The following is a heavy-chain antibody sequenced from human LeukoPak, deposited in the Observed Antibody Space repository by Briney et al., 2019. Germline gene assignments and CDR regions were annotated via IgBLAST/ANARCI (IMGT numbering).Heavy chain of an antibody. CDR2: MNPNSGNT. J-gene: IGHJ6*03. D-gene: IGHD3-3*01. Sequence: ASVKVSCKASGCSFTSYDINWVRQATGHGLEWMGWMNPNSGNTGYAQKFQGRVTMTMNTSISTAYMELSSLRSEDTAVYYCARTNYDFWSGYYYYYYMDVWGEGTTVTVSS. V-gene: IGHV1-8*01. CDR3: ARTNYDFWSGYYYYYYMDV. CDR1: GCSFTSYD.